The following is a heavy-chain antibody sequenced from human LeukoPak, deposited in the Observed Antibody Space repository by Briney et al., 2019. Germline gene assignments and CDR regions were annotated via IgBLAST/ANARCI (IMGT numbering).Heavy chain of an antibody. CDR1: GVTFSSYW. D-gene: IGHD7-27*01. CDR2: IKQDGSER. CDR3: ARDLITGAPGADY. V-gene: IGHV3-7*01. Sequence: PGGSLRLSCAASGVTFSSYWMSWVRQAPGKGLEWVANIKQDGSERYYVDSVKGRFTISRDNAKNSLYLQMNSLRDEDTAVYYCARDLITGAPGADYWGQGTLVTVSS. J-gene: IGHJ4*02.